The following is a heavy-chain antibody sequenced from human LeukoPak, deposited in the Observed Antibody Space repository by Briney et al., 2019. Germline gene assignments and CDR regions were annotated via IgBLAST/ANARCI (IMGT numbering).Heavy chain of an antibody. J-gene: IGHJ4*02. D-gene: IGHD3/OR15-3a*01. CDR1: GGSTSSYF. Sequence: SETLSLTCTVSGGSTSSYFWSWIRQPAGKGLEWIGRIYTNENTNYNPSLKSRVTMSVDTSKNQFSLKLSSVTAADTAVYYCAREATWTGSPYYFDYWGQGTLVTVSS. CDR2: IYTNENT. V-gene: IGHV4-4*07. CDR3: AREATWTGSPYYFDY.